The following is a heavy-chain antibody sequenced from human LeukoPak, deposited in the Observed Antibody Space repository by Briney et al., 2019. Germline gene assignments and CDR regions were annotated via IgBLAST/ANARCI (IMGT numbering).Heavy chain of an antibody. CDR3: ASRITMIPDLEAPAGYGMDV. J-gene: IGHJ6*02. V-gene: IGHV1-69*13. Sequence: SVKVSCKASGGTFSSYAISWVRQAPGQGLEWMGGIIPIFGTANHAQKFQGRVTITADESTSTAYMELSSLRSEDTAVYYCASRITMIPDLEAPAGYGMDVWGQGTTVTVSS. CDR1: GGTFSSYA. CDR2: IIPIFGTA. D-gene: IGHD3-22*01.